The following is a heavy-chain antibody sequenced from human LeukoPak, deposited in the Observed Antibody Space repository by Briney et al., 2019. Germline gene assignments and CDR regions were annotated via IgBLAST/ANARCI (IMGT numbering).Heavy chain of an antibody. D-gene: IGHD6-13*01. V-gene: IGHV4-4*07. J-gene: IGHJ6*03. Sequence: PSETLSLTCTVSGGSISNYYWSWIRQPAGKGLEWIGRIYTSGNTNTNYNPSLKSRFTMSVDTSKNQFSLKLSSVTAADTAVYYCARSQQTWYYYYMDVWGKGTTVTISS. CDR3: ARSQQTWYYYYMDV. CDR2: IYTSGNTNT. CDR1: GGSISNYY.